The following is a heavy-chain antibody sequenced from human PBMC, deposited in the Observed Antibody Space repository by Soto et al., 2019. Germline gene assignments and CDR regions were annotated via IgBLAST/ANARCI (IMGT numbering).Heavy chain of an antibody. V-gene: IGHV3-7*03. D-gene: IGHD3-3*01. CDR1: GFTFSSYW. CDR3: ARPDFWSGYYRPQYFQH. Sequence: EVQLVESGGGFVQPGGSLRLSCAASGFTFSSYWMSWVRQAPGKGLEWVANIKQDGSEKYYVDSVKGRFTISRDNAKNSLYLQMNSLRAEDTAVYYCARPDFWSGYYRPQYFQHWGQGTLVTVSS. CDR2: IKQDGSEK. J-gene: IGHJ1*01.